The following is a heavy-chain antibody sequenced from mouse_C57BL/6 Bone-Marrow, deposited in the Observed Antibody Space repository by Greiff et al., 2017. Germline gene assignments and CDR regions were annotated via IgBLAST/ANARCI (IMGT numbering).Heavy chain of an antibody. V-gene: IGHV2-9-1*01. J-gene: IGHJ1*03. CDR3: ARVSTVVVRWYFEG. CDR2: IWTGGGT. CDR1: GFSLTSYA. D-gene: IGHD1-1*01. Sequence: QVQLQQSGPGLVAPSQSLSITCTVSGFSLTSYAISWVRQPPGKGLEWLGVIWTGGGTNYNSALNSRLSISKDNSKSQVFLKMNSLQTDDTARYYCARVSTVVVRWYFEGWGTGTTVTVAS.